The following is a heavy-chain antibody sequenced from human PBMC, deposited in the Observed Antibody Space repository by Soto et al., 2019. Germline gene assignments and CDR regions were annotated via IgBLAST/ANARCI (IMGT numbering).Heavy chain of an antibody. CDR3: ASVLWTNGVHYYGMDV. CDR1: GGTFSSYA. D-gene: IGHD2-8*01. Sequence: GASVKVSCKASGGTFSSYAISWVRQAPGQGLEWMGGIIPIFGTANYAQKFQGRVTITADESTSTAYVELSSLRSEDTAVYYCASVLWTNGVHYYGMDVWGQGATVTGSS. CDR2: IIPIFGTA. J-gene: IGHJ6*02. V-gene: IGHV1-69*13.